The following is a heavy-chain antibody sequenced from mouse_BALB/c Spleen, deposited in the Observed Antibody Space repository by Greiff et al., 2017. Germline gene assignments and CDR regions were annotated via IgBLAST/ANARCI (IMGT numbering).Heavy chain of an antibody. Sequence: EVLLVESGGGLVQPGGSLRLSCAPSGFTFTDYYMSWVRQPPGKALEWLGFIRNKANGYTTEYSASVKGRFTISRDNSQSILYLQMNTLRAEDSATYYCARDSNYGCDYWGQGTTLTVAS. V-gene: IGHV7-3*02. CDR2: IRNKANGYTT. CDR3: ARDSNYGCDY. D-gene: IGHD1-2*01. CDR1: GFTFTDYY. J-gene: IGHJ2*01.